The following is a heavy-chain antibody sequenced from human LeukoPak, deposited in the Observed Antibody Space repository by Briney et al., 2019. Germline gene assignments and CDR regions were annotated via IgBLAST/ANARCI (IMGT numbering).Heavy chain of an antibody. D-gene: IGHD3-10*01. J-gene: IGHJ4*02. CDR1: GYTFINYR. Sequence: GESLKISCKGFGYTFINYRIAWVRQMPGKGLEWMGIIYPGDSDTRYSPSFQGQVTISADKSISTAYLQWSSLKASDTAMYYCARHKDDPRAGEYFDYWGQGTLVTVSS. CDR3: ARHKDDPRAGEYFDY. CDR2: IYPGDSDT. V-gene: IGHV5-51*01.